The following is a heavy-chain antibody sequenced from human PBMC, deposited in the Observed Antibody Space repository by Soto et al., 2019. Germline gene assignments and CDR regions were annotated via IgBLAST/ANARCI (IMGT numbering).Heavy chain of an antibody. D-gene: IGHD1-26*01. Sequence: GGSLRLSCAASGFTFSSYWMSWVRQAPGKGLEWVANIKQDGSEKYYVDSVKGRFTISRDNAKNSLYLQMNSLRAEDTAVYYCARDSVSSIVGATTWFDPWGQGTLVTVSS. CDR1: GFTFSSYW. V-gene: IGHV3-7*01. CDR3: ARDSVSSIVGATTWFDP. J-gene: IGHJ5*02. CDR2: IKQDGSEK.